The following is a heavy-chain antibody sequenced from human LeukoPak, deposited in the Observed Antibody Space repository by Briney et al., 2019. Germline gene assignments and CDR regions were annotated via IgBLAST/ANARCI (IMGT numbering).Heavy chain of an antibody. Sequence: ASVKVSCKASGYTFISYGISWVRQAPGQGLEWMGWISAYKDNINYAQKLQGRVTMTTDTSTSTAYMELRSLRSDDTAVYYCARVWGSGWPLYYYYYGMDVWGQGTTVTVSS. J-gene: IGHJ6*02. CDR1: GYTFISYG. CDR2: ISAYKDNI. D-gene: IGHD6-19*01. V-gene: IGHV1-18*01. CDR3: ARVWGSGWPLYYYYYGMDV.